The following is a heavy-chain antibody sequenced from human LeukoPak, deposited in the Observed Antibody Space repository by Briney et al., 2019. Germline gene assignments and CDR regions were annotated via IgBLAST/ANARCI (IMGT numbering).Heavy chain of an antibody. CDR3: TRDLEARYYYGSGSYPFDP. CDR2: IRSKAYGGTT. Sequence: GGSLRLSCAASGFTLSCCAMSWVRQAPGKGLEWVGFIRSKAYGGTTEYAASVKGRFTISRDDSKSIAYLQMNSLKTEDTAVYYCTRDLEARYYYGSGSYPFDPWGQGTLVTVSS. J-gene: IGHJ5*02. CDR1: GFTLSCCA. D-gene: IGHD3-10*01. V-gene: IGHV3-49*04.